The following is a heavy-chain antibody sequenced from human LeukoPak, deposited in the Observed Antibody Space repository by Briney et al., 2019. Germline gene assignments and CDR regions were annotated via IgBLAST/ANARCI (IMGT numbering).Heavy chain of an antibody. J-gene: IGHJ4*02. D-gene: IGHD6-6*01. CDR1: GFTVSSNY. V-gene: IGHV3-53*01. CDR2: IYSGGST. CDR3: GRGLYSSSLG. Sequence: GGSLRLSCAASGFTVSSNYMSWVRQAPGKGLEWVSVIYSGGSTYYADSVKGRFTISRDNAKNSLYLQMSTLRADDTAVYYCGRGLYSSSLGWGQGTLVTVSS.